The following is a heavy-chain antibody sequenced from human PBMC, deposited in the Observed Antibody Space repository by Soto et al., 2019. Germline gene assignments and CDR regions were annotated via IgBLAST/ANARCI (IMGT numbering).Heavy chain of an antibody. D-gene: IGHD6-19*01. J-gene: IGHJ2*01. CDR3: AKDLVSSGCYIPYRYFDL. V-gene: IGHV3-23*01. Sequence: EVQLLESGGGLVQPGGSLRLSCAASGFTFSSYAMSWVRQAPGKGLAWVSAISGSGGSTYYADSVKGRFTISRDNSKNTLYLQMNSLRADDTAVYYCAKDLVSSGCYIPYRYFDLWGRGTRVTVSS. CDR2: ISGSGGST. CDR1: GFTFSSYA.